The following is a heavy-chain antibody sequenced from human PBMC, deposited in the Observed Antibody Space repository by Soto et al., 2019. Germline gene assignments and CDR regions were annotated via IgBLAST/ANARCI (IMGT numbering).Heavy chain of an antibody. J-gene: IGHJ4*02. CDR1: GFTFSSYA. CDR3: AKRAYGSDFDY. V-gene: IGHV3-23*01. Sequence: EVQLLESGGGVEQPGGSLRLSCAASGFTFSSYAMSWVRQAPGKGLEWVSVISGSGDSKYYADSVKGRFTISRDNSTNTRYLQMNSLRVEDTAVYYCAKRAYGSDFDYWGQGTLVTVSS. CDR2: ISGSGDSK. D-gene: IGHD3-10*01.